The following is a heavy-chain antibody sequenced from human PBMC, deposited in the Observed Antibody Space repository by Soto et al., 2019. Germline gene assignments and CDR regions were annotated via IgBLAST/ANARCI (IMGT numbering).Heavy chain of an antibody. CDR1: GYSFTSYW. J-gene: IGHJ5*02. CDR3: ARHPPPYAREGASEGWFDP. V-gene: IGHV5-10-1*01. D-gene: IGHD1-26*01. CDR2: IDPSDSYT. Sequence: PGASLKISCKGSGYSFTSYWISWVRQMPGKGLEWIGRIDPSDSYTNYSPSFQGPVTISADKSISTAYLQWSSLMASDTAMYYCARHPPPYAREGASEGWFDPWGQGTLVTVSS.